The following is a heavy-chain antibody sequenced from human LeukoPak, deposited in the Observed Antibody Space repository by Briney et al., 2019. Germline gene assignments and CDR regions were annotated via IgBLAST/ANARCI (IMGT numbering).Heavy chain of an antibody. CDR3: ARVNINDWHSCDY. J-gene: IGHJ4*02. V-gene: IGHV4-4*02. Sequence: SGTLSLTCAVSGGSISSNNWWGWVRQPPGRGLEWIGEIYHSGSPNYNPSLKSRVTISVDKSRNHFSLSLSSVTAADTAVYYCARVNINDWHSCDYWGQGTLVTVSS. CDR1: GGSISSNNW. D-gene: IGHD1/OR15-1a*01. CDR2: IYHSGSP.